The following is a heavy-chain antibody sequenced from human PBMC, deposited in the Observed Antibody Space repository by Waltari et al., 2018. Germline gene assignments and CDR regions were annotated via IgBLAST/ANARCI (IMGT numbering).Heavy chain of an antibody. D-gene: IGHD6-19*01. V-gene: IGHV1-18*01. CDR3: ATLYSSGWYAGHDAFDI. J-gene: IGHJ3*02. Sequence: QVQLVQSGAEVKKPGASVKVSCKASGYTFTSYGISWVRQAPGQGLEWMGWISDYNGNTNYAQKLQGRVNMTTDTSTSTAYMELRSLRSDDTAVYYCATLYSSGWYAGHDAFDIWGQGTMVTVSS. CDR1: GYTFTSYG. CDR2: ISDYNGNT.